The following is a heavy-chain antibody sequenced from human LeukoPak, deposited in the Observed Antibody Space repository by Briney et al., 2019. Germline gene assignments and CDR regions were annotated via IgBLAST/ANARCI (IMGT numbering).Heavy chain of an antibody. V-gene: IGHV4-59*01. D-gene: IGHD3/OR15-3a*01. CDR1: GGSIRSYY. CDR3: ARSHSVWTSFDY. CDR2: IYYSGST. J-gene: IGHJ4*02. Sequence: PSETLSLTCTVSGGSIRSYYWSWIRQPPGKGLEWIGYIYYSGSTNYNPSLKSRVTISVDTSKNQFSLKLSSVTAADTAVYYCARSHSVWTSFDYWGQGTLVTVSS.